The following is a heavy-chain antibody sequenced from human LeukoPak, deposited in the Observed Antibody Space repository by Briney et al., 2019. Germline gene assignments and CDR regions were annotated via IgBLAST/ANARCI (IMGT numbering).Heavy chain of an antibody. D-gene: IGHD3-16*01. CDR3: ARRYGQGNFDY. J-gene: IGHJ4*02. CDR2: IYPGDSDS. CDR1: GYSFTNYW. Sequence: GESLKISCKGSGYSFTNYWIGWVRQMPGKGLEWMGIIYPGDSDSRYSPSFEGQVTISADKSSSTAFLQWSSLKASDTAMYYCARRYGQGNFDYWGQGALVTVSS. V-gene: IGHV5-51*01.